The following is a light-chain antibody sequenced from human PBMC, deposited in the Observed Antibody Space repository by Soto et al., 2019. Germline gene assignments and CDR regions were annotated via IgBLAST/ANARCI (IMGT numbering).Light chain of an antibody. V-gene: IGKV1-17*01. Sequence: DIQMTQSPSSLSASVGDRVTITCRASEGIRSHLGWYQQKPGKAPKLLISVASNLQSGVPSRFSGSGSGTEFPLTISSRQPEDVATYYCLQHNYYPRTFVQGTKVEIK. CDR2: VAS. CDR3: LQHNYYPRT. J-gene: IGKJ1*01. CDR1: EGIRSH.